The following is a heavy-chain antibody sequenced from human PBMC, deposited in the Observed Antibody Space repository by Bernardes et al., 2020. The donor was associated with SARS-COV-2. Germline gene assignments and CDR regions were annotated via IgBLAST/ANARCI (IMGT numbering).Heavy chain of an antibody. CDR1: GGTFSSYA. V-gene: IGHV1-69*04. D-gene: IGHD3-3*01. CDR3: ARDLGYYDFWSGYYTNAAGWFDP. CDR2: IIPILGIA. Sequence: SVKVSCKASGGTFSSYAISWVRQAPGQGLEWMGRIIPILGIANYAQKFQGRVTITADKSTSTAYMELSSLRSEDTAVYYCARDLGYYDFWSGYYTNAAGWFDPWGQGTLVTVSS. J-gene: IGHJ5*02.